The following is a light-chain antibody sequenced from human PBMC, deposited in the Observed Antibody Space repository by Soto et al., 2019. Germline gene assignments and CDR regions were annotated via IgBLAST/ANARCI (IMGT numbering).Light chain of an antibody. J-gene: IGKJ5*01. Sequence: EIVVTQSPATLSVSPGERAILSCRASQSVSSNLAWYQQKPGQAPRLLIYGASTRATGIPARFSGSGSGTEFTLTVSSLQSEDFAVYYCQQYNNWPPITFGQGTRLEIK. CDR1: QSVSSN. V-gene: IGKV3-15*01. CDR3: QQYNNWPPIT. CDR2: GAS.